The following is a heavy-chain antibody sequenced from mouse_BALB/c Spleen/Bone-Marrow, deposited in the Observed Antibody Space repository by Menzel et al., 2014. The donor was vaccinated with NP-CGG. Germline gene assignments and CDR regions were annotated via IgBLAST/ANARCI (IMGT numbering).Heavy chain of an antibody. CDR2: INPSNGGT. CDR1: GYTFTSYY. J-gene: IGHJ2*01. Sequence: VQLQQSGAELVKPGASVKLSCKASGYTFTSYYMYWVKQRPGQGLEGIGEINPSNGGTNFNEKFKSKATLAVDKSSSTAYMQLSSLTSEDSAVYYCTRSNVITYFDYWGQGTTLTVSS. CDR3: TRSNVITYFDY. V-gene: IGHV1S81*02. D-gene: IGHD2-4*01.